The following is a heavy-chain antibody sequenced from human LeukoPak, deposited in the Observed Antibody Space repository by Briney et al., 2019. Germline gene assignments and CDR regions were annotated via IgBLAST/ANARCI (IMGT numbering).Heavy chain of an antibody. V-gene: IGHV3-23*01. CDR2: ITKYDGRT. CDR1: GFTINTYA. J-gene: IGHJ4*02. D-gene: IGHD5-24*01. CDR3: AKDHYSDGWPSFDY. Sequence: PGGSLTLSCAASGFTINTYAMSWVRQAPGKGLEWVASITKYDGRTYYADSVRGRFTISRDNSKNAVFLEMNSLRDDDTAVYFCAKDHYSDGWPSFDYWGQGTRVTVSP.